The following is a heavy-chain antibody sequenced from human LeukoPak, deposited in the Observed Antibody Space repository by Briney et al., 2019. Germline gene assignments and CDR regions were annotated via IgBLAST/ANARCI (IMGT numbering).Heavy chain of an antibody. V-gene: IGHV3-7*01. CDR3: ARGGSSWYSGFYYFDY. J-gene: IGHJ4*02. D-gene: IGHD6-13*01. Sequence: GGSLRLSCAASGFTFSSYAMSWVRQAPGKGLEWVANIKQDGSEKYYVGSVKGRFTISRDNAKNSLYLQMNSLRAEDTAVYYCARGGSSWYSGFYYFDYWGQGTLVTVSS. CDR2: IKQDGSEK. CDR1: GFTFSSYA.